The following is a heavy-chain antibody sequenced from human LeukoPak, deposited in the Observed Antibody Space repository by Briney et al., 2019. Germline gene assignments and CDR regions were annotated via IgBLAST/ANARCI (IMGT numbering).Heavy chain of an antibody. Sequence: GGSLRLSCAASGFTFSSYGMHWVRQAPGKGLEWVAVISYDGSNKYYADSVKGRFTISRDNSKNTLYLQMNSLRAEDTAVYYCAKEGGEPVVTLYYYYGMDVWGQGTTVTVSS. CDR2: ISYDGSNK. CDR1: GFTFSSYG. D-gene: IGHD2-21*02. CDR3: AKEGGEPVVTLYYYYGMDV. V-gene: IGHV3-30*18. J-gene: IGHJ6*02.